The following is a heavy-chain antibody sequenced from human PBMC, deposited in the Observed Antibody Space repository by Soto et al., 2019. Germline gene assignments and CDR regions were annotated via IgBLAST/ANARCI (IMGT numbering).Heavy chain of an antibody. Sequence: ASVKVSCKASGNTFTSSYMHWVRLAPGQGLEWMGIINPSGGSTSYAQKFQGRVTMTRDTSTSTVYMELSSLRSEDTAVYYCARSMTTVTAYFDYWGQGTLVTVS. D-gene: IGHD4-17*01. V-gene: IGHV1-46*03. CDR3: ARSMTTVTAYFDY. CDR2: INPSGGST. J-gene: IGHJ4*02. CDR1: GNTFTSSY.